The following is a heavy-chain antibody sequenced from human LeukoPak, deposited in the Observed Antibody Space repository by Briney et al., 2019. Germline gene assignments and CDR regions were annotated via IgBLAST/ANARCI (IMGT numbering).Heavy chain of an antibody. CDR1: GFTFSSYS. D-gene: IGHD6-13*01. CDR2: ISSSSYI. J-gene: IGHJ4*02. CDR3: ARGLAAAGTPDY. V-gene: IGHV3-21*01. Sequence: GGSLRLSCAASGFTFSSYSMNWVRQAPGKGLEWVSSISSSSYIYYADSVKGRFTISRDNAKNSLYLQMNSLRAEDTAVYYCARGLAAAGTPDYWGQGTLVTVSS.